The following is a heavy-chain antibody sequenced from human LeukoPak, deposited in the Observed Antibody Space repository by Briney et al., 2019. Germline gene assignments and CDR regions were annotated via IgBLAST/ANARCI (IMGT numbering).Heavy chain of an antibody. J-gene: IGHJ3*02. Sequence: GASVKVSCKASGFTFTTYFMHWVRQAPGQGLEWMGWINPYSGATNSAQKFQGRVTMTRDTSIITAYMELSMLTSDDTAVYYCGRATYTSIWFHDAFDIWGQGTMVTVSS. V-gene: IGHV1-2*02. CDR1: GFTFTTYF. D-gene: IGHD6-13*01. CDR3: GRATYTSIWFHDAFDI. CDR2: INPYSGAT.